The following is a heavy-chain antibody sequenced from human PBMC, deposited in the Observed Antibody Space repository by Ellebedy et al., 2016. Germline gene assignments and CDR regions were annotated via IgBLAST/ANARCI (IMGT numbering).Heavy chain of an antibody. V-gene: IGHV3-23*01. Sequence: GESLKISCVASGFTFGIYAMSWVRQAPGKGLEWVSSLRGSGATTYYAGSVKGRFTISRENAKHSLYLQMNSLRAGDTAVYYCAREARDGSGWNDWYFDLWGRGTQVTVSS. CDR2: LRGSGATT. J-gene: IGHJ2*01. D-gene: IGHD6-19*01. CDR1: GFTFGIYA. CDR3: AREARDGSGWNDWYFDL.